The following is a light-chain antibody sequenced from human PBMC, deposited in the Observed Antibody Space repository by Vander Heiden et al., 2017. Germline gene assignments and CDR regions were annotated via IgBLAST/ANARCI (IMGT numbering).Light chain of an antibody. J-gene: IGLJ2*01. Sequence: SYVLTQPLSVSVALGQTATITCGGNGRPDIAEKNVHWFQQRPGQAPVLVIYKTTNRPSEIPERFSGSSSGNTATLTISRAQAGDEADYYCHVWDSSTAIFGGGTKLTVL. CDR1: GRPDIAEKN. CDR3: HVWDSSTAI. CDR2: KTT. V-gene: IGLV3-9*01.